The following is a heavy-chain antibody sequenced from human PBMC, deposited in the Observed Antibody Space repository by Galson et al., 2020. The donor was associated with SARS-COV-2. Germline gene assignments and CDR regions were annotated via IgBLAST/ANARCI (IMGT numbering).Heavy chain of an antibody. V-gene: IGHV1-8*01. J-gene: IGHJ5*02. Sequence: ASVKVSCKASGYTFTSYGINWVRQAPGQGLEWMGWMNPNSGNKGYAQKFQGRVTMTTNTSISTAYMELSSLRSEDTAIYYCSRGGYCSSPSCSEIKCWFDPWGQGTLVTVSS. D-gene: IGHD2-2*01. CDR2: MNPNSGNK. CDR1: GYTFTSYG. CDR3: SRGGYCSSPSCSEIKCWFDP.